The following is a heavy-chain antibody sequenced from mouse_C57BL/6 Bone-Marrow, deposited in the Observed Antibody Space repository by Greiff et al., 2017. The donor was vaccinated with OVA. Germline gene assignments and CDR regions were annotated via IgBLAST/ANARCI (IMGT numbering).Heavy chain of an antibody. J-gene: IGHJ2*01. CDR2: INPNNGGT. CDR3: ARRDGYYTLYYFDY. V-gene: IGHV1-26*01. D-gene: IGHD2-3*01. Sequence: EVKLQQSGPELVKPGASVKISCKASGYTFTDYYMYWVKQSHGKSLEWIGDINPNNGGTSYNQKFKGKATLTVDKSSSTAYMELRSLTSEDSAVYYCARRDGYYTLYYFDYWGQGTTLTVSS. CDR1: GYTFTDYY.